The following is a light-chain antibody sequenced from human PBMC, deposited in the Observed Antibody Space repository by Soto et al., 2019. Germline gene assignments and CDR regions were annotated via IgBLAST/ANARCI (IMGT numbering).Light chain of an antibody. Sequence: EIVLTQSPGTLSLSPGERATLSCRASQSVSSGYLAWYQQKPGQAPRLLIYGASSRATGIPDRFSGSGSGTDFTLTISRLEPEDFAVYYCHQYCSSRTFGQETNVDIK. V-gene: IGKV3-20*01. CDR3: HQYCSSRT. J-gene: IGKJ1*01. CDR1: QSVSSGY. CDR2: GAS.